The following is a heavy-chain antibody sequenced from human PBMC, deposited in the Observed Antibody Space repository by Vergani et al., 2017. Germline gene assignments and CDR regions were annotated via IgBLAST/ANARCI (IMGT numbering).Heavy chain of an antibody. CDR2: IYYSGST. CDR3: GGRGGSSSVGYFDY. CDR1: GSSISSGGYY. D-gene: IGHD6-6*01. V-gene: IGHV4-31*03. J-gene: IGHJ4*02. Sequence: QVQLQESGPGLVKPSQTLSLTCTVSGSSISSGGYYWSWIRQQPGKGLDWIGYIYYSGSTYYNPSLKSRGSISVDTSKNQFSLKLTSVTAADTAVYYCGGRGGSSSVGYFDYGGQGSLVTVS.